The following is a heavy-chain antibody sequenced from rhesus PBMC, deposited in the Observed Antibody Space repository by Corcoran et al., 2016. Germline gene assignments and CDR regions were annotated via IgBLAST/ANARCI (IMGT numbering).Heavy chain of an antibody. CDR1: GGSISGYYY. J-gene: IGHJ4*01. CDR3: ASDQRMNTVTQFDY. D-gene: IGHD4-23*01. Sequence: QVQLQESGPGLVKPSETLSLTCAVSGGSISGYYYWSWIRQPPGKGLEWIGSIYGTGGSNYRNPSLKSRVTLSVDTSKNQFSLKLSSVTAADTAVYYCASDQRMNTVTQFDYWGQGVLVTVSS. CDR2: IYGTGGSN. V-gene: IGHV4S14*01.